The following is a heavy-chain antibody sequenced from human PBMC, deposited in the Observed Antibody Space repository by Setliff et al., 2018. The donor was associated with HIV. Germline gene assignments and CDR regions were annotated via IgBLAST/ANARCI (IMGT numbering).Heavy chain of an antibody. J-gene: IGHJ4*02. D-gene: IGHD6-13*01. V-gene: IGHV3-23*01. CDR2: IRGSGSGDTT. Sequence: GGSLRLSCAASGFTFSSFAMTWVRQAPGKGLEWVSSIRGSGSGDTTHYADFVKGRFTISRDNSKNTVYLQMNSLRAEDMAIYYCAREDSSWYGSLDYWGQGTPVTVS. CDR1: GFTFSSFA. CDR3: AREDSSWYGSLDY.